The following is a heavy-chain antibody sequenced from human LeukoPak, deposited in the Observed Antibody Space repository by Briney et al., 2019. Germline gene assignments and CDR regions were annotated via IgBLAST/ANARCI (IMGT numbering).Heavy chain of an antibody. CDR2: IYTSGST. D-gene: IGHD3-3*01. CDR3: ARDYDGSWFDP. J-gene: IGHJ5*02. Sequence: PSETLSLTCTVSGGSISSGSYYWSWIRQPAGKGLEWIGRIYTSGSTNYNPSLKSRVTISVDTSKNQFSLKLSSVTAADTAVYYCARDYDGSWFDPWGQGTLVTVSS. CDR1: GGSISSGSYY. V-gene: IGHV4-61*02.